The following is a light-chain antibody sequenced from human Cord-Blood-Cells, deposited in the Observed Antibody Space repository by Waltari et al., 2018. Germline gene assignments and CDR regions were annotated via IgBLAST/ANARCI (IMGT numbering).Light chain of an antibody. J-gene: IGKJ4*01. CDR1: QSVSSY. Sequence: EIVLTQSPATLSLSPGDRATLSCRASQSVSSYLAWYQQKPGQAPRLLIYDASNRATGITARFSGSGSGTDSTLTISSREPEDFAVYYCQQSSNWPPLTFGGRTKVEIK. CDR2: DAS. CDR3: QQSSNWPPLT. V-gene: IGKV3-11*01.